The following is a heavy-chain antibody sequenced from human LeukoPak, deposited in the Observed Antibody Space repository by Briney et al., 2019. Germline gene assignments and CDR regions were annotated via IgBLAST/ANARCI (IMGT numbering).Heavy chain of an antibody. Sequence: GGSLRLSCAASGFIFSDHYMDWVRQAPGKGLEWVAVISYDGSNKYYADSVKGRFTISRDNSKNTLYLQMNSLRAEDTAVYYCAREHPSDIVVWDYWGQGTLVTVSS. CDR1: GFIFSDHY. V-gene: IGHV3-30-3*01. J-gene: IGHJ4*02. CDR3: AREHPSDIVVWDY. CDR2: ISYDGSNK. D-gene: IGHD2-15*01.